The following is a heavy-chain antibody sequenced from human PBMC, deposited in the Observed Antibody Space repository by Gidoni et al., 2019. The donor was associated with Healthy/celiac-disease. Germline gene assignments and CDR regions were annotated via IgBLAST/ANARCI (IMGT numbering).Heavy chain of an antibody. CDR1: RGTFSSYA. J-gene: IGHJ3*02. Sequence: GQLVQSGAEVKKPGSSVKVSCKASRGTFSSYAISWVRQAPGQGLEWMGGIIPIFGTANYAQKFQGRVTITADESTSTAYMELSSLRSEDTAVYYCARASVLRYFVGTGAFDIWGQGTMVTVSS. V-gene: IGHV1-69*01. CDR3: ARASVLRYFVGTGAFDI. D-gene: IGHD3-9*01. CDR2: IIPIFGTA.